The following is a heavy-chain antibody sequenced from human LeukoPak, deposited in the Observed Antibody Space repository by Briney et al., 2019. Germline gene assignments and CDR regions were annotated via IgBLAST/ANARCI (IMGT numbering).Heavy chain of an antibody. CDR2: IYTSGST. V-gene: IGHV4-4*07. CDR1: DDSISTYY. Sequence: SETLSLTCAVSDDSISTYYWSWIRQPAGKGLEWIGRIYTSGSTNYNPSLKSRVTMSVDTSKNQFSLKLSSVTAADTAVYYCAICRGYVVHYWGQGTLVTVSS. J-gene: IGHJ4*02. D-gene: IGHD5-12*01. CDR3: AICRGYVVHY.